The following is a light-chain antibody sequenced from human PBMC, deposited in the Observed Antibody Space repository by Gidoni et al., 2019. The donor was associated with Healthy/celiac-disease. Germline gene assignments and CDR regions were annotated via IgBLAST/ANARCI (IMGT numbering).Light chain of an antibody. Sequence: ITCRASQSISSYLNWYQQKPGKAPKLLIYAASSLQSGVPSRFSGSGSGTDFTLTISSLQPEDFATYYCQQSYSTPRFTFGPGTKVDIK. CDR2: AAS. CDR3: QQSYSTPRFT. CDR1: QSISSY. J-gene: IGKJ3*01. V-gene: IGKV1-39*01.